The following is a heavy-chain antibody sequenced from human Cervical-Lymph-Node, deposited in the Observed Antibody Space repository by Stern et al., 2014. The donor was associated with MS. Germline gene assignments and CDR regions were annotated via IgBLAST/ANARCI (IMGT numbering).Heavy chain of an antibody. J-gene: IGHJ4*02. CDR2: IWYDGSNP. V-gene: IGHV3-33*01. Sequence: VQLVESGGGVVQPGRSLRLSCAASGFSFSRYAMHWVRQAPGKGPEWVALIWYDGSNPYYADSVTCRFTISRDNFKNTLYLQMNSLRAEDTAVYYCASAYSSSHYYFDYWGQGTLVTVSS. CDR3: ASAYSSSHYYFDY. D-gene: IGHD6-13*01. CDR1: GFSFSRYA.